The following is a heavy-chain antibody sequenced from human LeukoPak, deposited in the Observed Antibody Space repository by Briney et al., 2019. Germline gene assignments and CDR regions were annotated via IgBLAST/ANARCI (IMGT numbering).Heavy chain of an antibody. CDR3: ARDHEQVVQLDAFDI. Sequence: GGSLRLSCAASGFTFSSYSMNWVRQAPGKGLEWVSSISSSSTYIYYADSVKGRFTISRDDAKNSLYLQMNSLRAEDTAVYYCARDHEQVVQLDAFDIWGQGTMVTVFS. CDR1: GFTFSSYS. CDR2: ISSSSTYI. J-gene: IGHJ3*02. V-gene: IGHV3-21*01. D-gene: IGHD1-1*01.